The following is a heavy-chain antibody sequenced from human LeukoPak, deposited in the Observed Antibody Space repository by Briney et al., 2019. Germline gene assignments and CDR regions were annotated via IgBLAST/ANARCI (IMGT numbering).Heavy chain of an antibody. CDR1: GDSIRGGSSY. D-gene: IGHD2-2*01. CDR2: VYYTGTT. CDR3: AGSSYSAISDAPYYFFDS. Sequence: PSETLSLTCTVSGDSIRGGSSYWGWIRQPPGKGLEWIGSVYYTGTTLDNPSLQSRVTISVDTSKNQFSLRLTSVTAADTAVYFCAGSSYSAISDAPYYFFDSWGQGTLVTVSS. J-gene: IGHJ4*02. V-gene: IGHV4-39*01.